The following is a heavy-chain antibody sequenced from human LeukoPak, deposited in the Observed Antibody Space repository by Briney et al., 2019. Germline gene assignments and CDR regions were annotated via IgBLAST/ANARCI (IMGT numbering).Heavy chain of an antibody. CDR1: GYTFTSYF. CDR3: ARAKYDILTAYYETYYDH. CDR2: INPSGGST. Sequence: ASVKVSCKASGYTFTSYFMHWVRQAPGQGLEWMGIINPSGGSTSYAQKFQGRVTMTRDMSTSTVYMELSSLRSEDTAVYYCARAKYDILTAYYETYYDHWGQGTLVTVSS. D-gene: IGHD3-9*01. J-gene: IGHJ4*02. V-gene: IGHV1-46*01.